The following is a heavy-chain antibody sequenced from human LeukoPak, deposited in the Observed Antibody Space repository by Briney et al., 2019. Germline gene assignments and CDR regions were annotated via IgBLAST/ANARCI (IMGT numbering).Heavy chain of an antibody. CDR3: ARDQWGGDYEEYYYYGMDV. J-gene: IGHJ6*02. CDR1: GFTVSSNY. CDR2: ISYDGSNK. Sequence: GGSLRLSCAASGFTVSSNYMSWVRQAPGKGLEWVAVISYDGSNKYYADSVKGRFTISRDNSKNTLYLQMNSLRAEDTAVYYCARDQWGGDYEEYYYYGMDVWGQGTTVTVSS. D-gene: IGHD4-17*01. V-gene: IGHV3-30-3*01.